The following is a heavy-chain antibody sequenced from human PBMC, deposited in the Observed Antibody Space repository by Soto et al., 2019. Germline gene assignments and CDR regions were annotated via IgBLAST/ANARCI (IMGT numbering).Heavy chain of an antibody. D-gene: IGHD2-15*01. J-gene: IGHJ5*02. CDR3: ASSCSGGSCYSGHWFDP. CDR1: GGTFSSYA. V-gene: IGHV1-69*06. Sequence: QVQLVQSGAEVKKPGSSVKVSCKASGGTFSSYAISWVRQAPGQGLEWMGGIIPIFGTANYAQKFQGRVTIIADKSTSTAYIELSSLRSEDTAVYYCASSCSGGSCYSGHWFDPWGQGTLVTVSS. CDR2: IIPIFGTA.